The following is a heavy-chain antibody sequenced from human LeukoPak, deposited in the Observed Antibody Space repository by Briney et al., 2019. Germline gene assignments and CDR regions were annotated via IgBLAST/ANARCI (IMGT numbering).Heavy chain of an antibody. V-gene: IGHV4-31*03. Sequence: PSDTLSLTCTVSGGSITNDNYFWSWIRQHPGKGLKWIVYLYYSGNTYYNPSLKSRVTMSVDTSKNQFSLKLSSMTAADTAVYHCARDVGFCSGGSCYPYNWLDPWGQGTLVTVSS. D-gene: IGHD2-15*01. CDR1: GGSITNDNYF. CDR2: LYYSGNT. J-gene: IGHJ5*02. CDR3: ARDVGFCSGGSCYPYNWLDP.